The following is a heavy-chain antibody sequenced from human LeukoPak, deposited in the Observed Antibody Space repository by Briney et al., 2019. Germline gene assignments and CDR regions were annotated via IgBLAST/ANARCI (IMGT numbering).Heavy chain of an antibody. D-gene: IGHD3-10*01. CDR1: GGSISRYY. CDR3: ARSDCHGSGSHTVFDAFDI. V-gene: IGHV4-59*01. J-gene: IGHJ3*02. CDR2: IDDSGNT. Sequence: SETLSLTCTVSGGSISRYYWSWIRRPPGKGLEWIGYIDDSGNTDYNPSLKSQVTISVDRSKNQLSLKLSFVTAADTAVYYCARSDCHGSGSHTVFDAFDIWGQGTRVTVSS.